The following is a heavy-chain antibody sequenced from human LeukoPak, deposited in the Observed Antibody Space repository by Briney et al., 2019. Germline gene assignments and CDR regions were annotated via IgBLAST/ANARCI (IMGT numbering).Heavy chain of an antibody. CDR2: ISGSGGST. Sequence: GGSLRLSCAASGFTFSSYAMSWVRQAPGKGLEWVSAISGSGGSTYYADSVKGRFTISRDNSKNTLYLQMNSLRAEDTAVYYCAKAMRGIFGVVLPSDYYYYGMDVWGQGTTVTVSS. V-gene: IGHV3-23*01. D-gene: IGHD3-3*01. J-gene: IGHJ6*02. CDR1: GFTFSSYA. CDR3: AKAMRGIFGVVLPSDYYYYGMDV.